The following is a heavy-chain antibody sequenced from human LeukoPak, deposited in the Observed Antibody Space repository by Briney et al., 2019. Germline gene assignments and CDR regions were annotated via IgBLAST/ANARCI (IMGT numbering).Heavy chain of an antibody. D-gene: IGHD3-10*01. CDR1: GFTFSGYW. J-gene: IGHJ4*02. CDR3: ARGGSQPITMHVFDY. V-gene: IGHV3-74*01. Sequence: GGSLRLSCAASGFTFSGYWMHWDRQAPGKGLVWVSRINSDGGSTSYADSVKGRFTMSRDSSKNTMYMQMNSLGAEDTAVYYCARGGSQPITMHVFDYWGQGILVTISS. CDR2: INSDGGST.